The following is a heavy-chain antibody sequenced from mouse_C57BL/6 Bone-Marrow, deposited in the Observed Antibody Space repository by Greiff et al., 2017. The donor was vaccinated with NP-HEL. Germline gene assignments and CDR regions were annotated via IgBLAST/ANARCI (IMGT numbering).Heavy chain of an antibody. J-gene: IGHJ2*01. CDR1: GVDFSRYW. Sequence: GVDFSRYWMSWVRRAPGKGLEWIGEINPDSSTINYAPSLKDKFIISRDNAKNTLYLQMSKVRSEDTALYYCASSLYDGFDYWGQGTTLTVSS. D-gene: IGHD2-3*01. CDR2: INPDSSTI. V-gene: IGHV4-1*01. CDR3: ASSLYDGFDY.